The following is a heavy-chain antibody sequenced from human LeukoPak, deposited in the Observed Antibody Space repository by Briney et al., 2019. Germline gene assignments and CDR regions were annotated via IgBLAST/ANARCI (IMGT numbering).Heavy chain of an antibody. Sequence: SETLSLTCAVYGGSFSGYYWSWIRQPPGKGLEWIGEINHSGSTNYNPSLKSRVTISVDTSKNQFSLKLSSVTAADTAVYYCARGRLFGYSYGLGYWGQGTLVTVSS. CDR2: INHSGST. CDR1: GGSFSGYY. V-gene: IGHV4-34*01. J-gene: IGHJ4*02. D-gene: IGHD5-18*01. CDR3: ARGRLFGYSYGLGY.